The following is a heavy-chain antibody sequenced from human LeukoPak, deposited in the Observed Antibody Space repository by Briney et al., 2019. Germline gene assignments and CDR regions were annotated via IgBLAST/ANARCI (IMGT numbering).Heavy chain of an antibody. CDR3: ARVPDTAVGDWYFDL. J-gene: IGHJ2*01. V-gene: IGHV4-59*01. Sequence: PSETLSLTCTVSGGSISSYYWSWIRQPPGKGLEWIGYIYYSGSTNYNPSLKSRVTISVDTSKNQFSLKLSSVTAADTAVYYCARVPDTAVGDWYFDLWGRGTLVTVSS. CDR2: IYYSGST. D-gene: IGHD5-18*01. CDR1: GGSISSYY.